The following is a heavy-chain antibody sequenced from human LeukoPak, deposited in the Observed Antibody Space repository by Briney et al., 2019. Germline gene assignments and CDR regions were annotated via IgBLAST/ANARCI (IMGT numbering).Heavy chain of an antibody. CDR2: IYHSGST. CDR3: ARDGVYYDILTGYYPRSYYFDY. V-gene: IGHV4-38-2*02. CDR1: GYSISSGYY. D-gene: IGHD3-9*01. Sequence: PSETLSLTCTVSGYSISSGYYWGWIRQPPGKGLEWIGSIYHSGSTYYNPSLKSRVTISVDTSKNQFSLKLSSVTAADTAVYYCARDGVYYDILTGYYPRSYYFDYWGQGTLVTVSS. J-gene: IGHJ4*02.